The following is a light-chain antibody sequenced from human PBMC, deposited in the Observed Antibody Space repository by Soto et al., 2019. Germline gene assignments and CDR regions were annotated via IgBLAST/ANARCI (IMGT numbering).Light chain of an antibody. J-gene: IGKJ1*01. V-gene: IGKV3-15*01. Sequence: IVMTQSPATLSVSPGERATLSCRASQSVSSNLAWYQQKPGQAPRLLIYGASTRATGIPARFSGSGSGTEFTLTISSLEPEDFAVYYCHQRKSWPRTFGQGTKVDIK. CDR1: QSVSSN. CDR2: GAS. CDR3: HQRKSWPRT.